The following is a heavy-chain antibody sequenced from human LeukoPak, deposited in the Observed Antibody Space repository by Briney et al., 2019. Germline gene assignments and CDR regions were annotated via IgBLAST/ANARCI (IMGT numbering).Heavy chain of an antibody. CDR1: GFTFSSYA. D-gene: IGHD1-1*01. V-gene: IGHV3-30-3*01. CDR3: ARVTAESTNYYYYGMDV. CDR2: ISYDGSNK. Sequence: GGSLRLSCAASGFTFSSYAIHWVRQAPGKGLEWVAVISYDGSNKYYADSVKGRFTISRDNSKNTLYLQMNSLRAEDTAVYYCARVTAESTNYYYYGMDVWGQGTTVTVSS. J-gene: IGHJ6*02.